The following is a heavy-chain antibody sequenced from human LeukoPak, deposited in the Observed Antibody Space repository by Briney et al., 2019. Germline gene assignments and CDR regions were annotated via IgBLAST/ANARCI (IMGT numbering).Heavy chain of an antibody. CDR1: GGTFSSYA. CDR3: ASRGEISPIPDYYYYMDV. Sequence: SVKVSCKASGGTFSSYAISGVRQAPGQGLEWMGGIIPIFGTANYAQKFQGRVTITADESTSTAYMELSSLRSEDTAVYYCASRGEISPIPDYYYYMDVWSKGTAVTVSS. D-gene: IGHD1-14*01. V-gene: IGHV1-69*13. CDR2: IIPIFGTA. J-gene: IGHJ6*03.